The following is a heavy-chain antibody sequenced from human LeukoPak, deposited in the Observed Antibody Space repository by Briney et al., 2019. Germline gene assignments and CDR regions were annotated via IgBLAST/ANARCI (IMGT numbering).Heavy chain of an antibody. CDR1: GFTFSSYA. D-gene: IGHD3-9*01. CDR3: ARDGDYDILTGYYTRFDY. CDR2: ISSNGGST. Sequence: GGSLRLSCAASGFTFSSYAMHWVRQAPGKGLKYVSAISSNGGSTYYANSVKGRFTISRDNSKNTLYLQMGSLRAEDMAVYYCARDGDYDILTGYYTRFDYWGQGTLVTVSS. V-gene: IGHV3-64*01. J-gene: IGHJ4*02.